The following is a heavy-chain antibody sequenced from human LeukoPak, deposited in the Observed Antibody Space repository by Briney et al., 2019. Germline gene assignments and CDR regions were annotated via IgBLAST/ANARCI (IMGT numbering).Heavy chain of an antibody. J-gene: IGHJ4*02. CDR2: IIPIFGTA. Sequence: SVKVSCKASGGTFSSYAISWVRQAPGQGLEWMGGIIPIFGTANYAQKFQGRVTITADESTSTAYMELSSLRSEDTAVYYCAKDDYGGNPGDYWGQGTLVTVSS. V-gene: IGHV1-69*13. D-gene: IGHD4-23*01. CDR1: GGTFSSYA. CDR3: AKDDYGGNPGDY.